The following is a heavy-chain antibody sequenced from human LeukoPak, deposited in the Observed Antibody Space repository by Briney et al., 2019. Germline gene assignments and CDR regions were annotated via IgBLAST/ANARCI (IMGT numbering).Heavy chain of an antibody. D-gene: IGHD2-2*01. CDR3: ARRLTQYDCFDP. CDR1: GDSVSSNSVT. CDR2: TYYRSTWCN. J-gene: IGHJ5*02. Sequence: SQTLSLTCAISGDSVSSNSVTWNWIRQPPSRGLEWLGRTYYRSTWCNDYAVSVRGRITVNPDTSKNQFSLHLNSVTPEDTAVYYCARRLTQYDCFDPWGQGILVTVSS. V-gene: IGHV6-1*01.